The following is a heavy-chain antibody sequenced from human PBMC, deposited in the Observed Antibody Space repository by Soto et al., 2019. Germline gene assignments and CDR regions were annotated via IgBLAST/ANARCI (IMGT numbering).Heavy chain of an antibody. CDR1: GGSFSGYY. V-gene: IGHV4-34*01. Sequence: QVQLQQWGAGLLKPSETLSLTCAVYGGSFSGYYWSWIRQPPGKGPEWIGEINHSGSTNYNPSLKSRVTISVDTSKNQFSLKLSSVTAADTAVYYCARAHWYYYYGMDVWGQGTTVTVSS. J-gene: IGHJ6*02. CDR3: ARAHWYYYYGMDV. CDR2: INHSGST.